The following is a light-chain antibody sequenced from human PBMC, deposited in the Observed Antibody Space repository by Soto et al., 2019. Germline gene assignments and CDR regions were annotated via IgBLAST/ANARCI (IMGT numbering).Light chain of an antibody. CDR2: GAS. CDR1: QSVNSRY. CDR3: VRCDSSPSRLT. Sequence: EMVLTQSPGTLSLSPGERATLSCRTSQSVNSRYLAWYQHKPGQAPRLLIYGASNRATGIPDRFRGSASGTDFTRTISRLEPEDFTVCCCVRCDSSPSRLTFGQGTKVDI. V-gene: IGKV3-20*01. J-gene: IGKJ1*01.